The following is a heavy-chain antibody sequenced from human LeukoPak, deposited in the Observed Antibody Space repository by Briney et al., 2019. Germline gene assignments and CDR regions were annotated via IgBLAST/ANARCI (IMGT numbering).Heavy chain of an antibody. CDR2: TNGDGSDT. CDR3: VRDGEYSHGIDFDY. J-gene: IGHJ4*02. Sequence: GGSLRLSCAASGFTLSNSWMHWVRQAPGKGLVWVSRTNGDGSDTSYADSVKGRFTISRDSATNTLYLQMNSLRAEDTAIYYCVRDGEYSHGIDFDYWGQGTLVTVSS. CDR1: GFTLSNSW. D-gene: IGHD5-18*01. V-gene: IGHV3-74*01.